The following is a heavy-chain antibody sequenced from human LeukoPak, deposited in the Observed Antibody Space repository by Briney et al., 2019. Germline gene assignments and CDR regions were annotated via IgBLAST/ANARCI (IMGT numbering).Heavy chain of an antibody. CDR1: GGSISSSSYY. Sequence: PSETLSLTCTVSGGSISSSSYYWGWIRQPPGKGLEWIGSIYYSGSTYYNPSLKSRVTISVDTSKNQFSLKPSSVTAADTAVYYCARHRVSYGDYVSYWGQGTLVTVSS. D-gene: IGHD4-17*01. V-gene: IGHV4-39*01. CDR3: ARHRVSYGDYVSY. CDR2: IYYSGST. J-gene: IGHJ4*02.